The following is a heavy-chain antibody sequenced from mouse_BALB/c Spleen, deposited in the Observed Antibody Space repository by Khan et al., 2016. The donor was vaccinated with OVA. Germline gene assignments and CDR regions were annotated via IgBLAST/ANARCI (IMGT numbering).Heavy chain of an antibody. V-gene: IGHV3-2*02. Sequence: EVQLQESGPALVKPSQSLSLTCTVTGYSITSDYAWNWIRQFPGNKLEWMGYISYSGSTRYNPSLKSRISITRDTSTNQFFLQLNSVTTEDTATYYCARYEDYDGYAMDYWGQGTSVTVSS. CDR3: ARYEDYDGYAMDY. CDR2: ISYSGST. J-gene: IGHJ4*01. CDR1: GYSITSDYA. D-gene: IGHD2-4*01.